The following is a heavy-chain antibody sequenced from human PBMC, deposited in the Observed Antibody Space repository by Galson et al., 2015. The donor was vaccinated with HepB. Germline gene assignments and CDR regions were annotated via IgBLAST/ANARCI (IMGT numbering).Heavy chain of an antibody. CDR1: GFTFSNAW. CDR2: IKSKTDGGTT. D-gene: IGHD2-2*01. J-gene: IGHJ6*03. Sequence: SLRLSCAASGFTFSNAWMSWVRQAPGKGLEWVGRIKSKTDGGTTDYAAPVKGRFTISRDDSKNTLYLQMNSLKTEDTAVYYCTTAGYCSSTSCYLASDYYYYYMDVWGKGTTVTASS. CDR3: TTAGYCSSTSCYLASDYYYYYMDV. V-gene: IGHV3-15*01.